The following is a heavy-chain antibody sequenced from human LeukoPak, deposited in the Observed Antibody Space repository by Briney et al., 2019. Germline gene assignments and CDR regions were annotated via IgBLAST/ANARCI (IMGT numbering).Heavy chain of an antibody. J-gene: IGHJ3*02. CDR3: AREIAGTCAFDI. CDR1: GDSVSSNIAA. CDR2: TYYRSQWYN. Sequence: SQTISLTCAISGDSVSSNIAAWNWIRQSPSRGFEWLGRTYYRSQWYNDYVLSVRSRIFISPDTSKNQFSLQLNSVAPEDTAVYYCAREIAGTCAFDIWGQGTVVTVSS. V-gene: IGHV6-1*01. D-gene: IGHD6-13*01.